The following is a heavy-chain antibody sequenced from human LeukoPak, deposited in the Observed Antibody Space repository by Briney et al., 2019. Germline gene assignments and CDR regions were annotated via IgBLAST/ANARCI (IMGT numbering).Heavy chain of an antibody. V-gene: IGHV3-23*01. J-gene: IGHJ4*02. CDR3: AKEVTRRSSGSPYDY. CDR1: GFTFSSYA. CDR2: ISGSGGST. Sequence: PGGSLRLSCAASGFTFSSYAMSWVRQAPGKGLEWVSAISGSGGSTYYADSVKGRFTISRDNSKNTLYLQMNSLRAEDTAVYYRAKEVTRRSSGSPYDYWGQGTLVTVSS. D-gene: IGHD6-19*01.